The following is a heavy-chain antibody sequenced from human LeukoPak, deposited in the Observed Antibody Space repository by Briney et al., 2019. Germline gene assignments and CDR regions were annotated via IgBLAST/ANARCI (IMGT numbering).Heavy chain of an antibody. CDR1: GYTFTGYY. CDR3: ASLGALGSHFDY. D-gene: IGHD1-26*01. J-gene: IGHJ4*02. V-gene: IGHV1-2*02. CDR2: INPNSGGT. Sequence: ASVKVSCKASGYTFTGYYMHWVRQGPGQGVEWMGWINPNSGGTNYAQNFQGRVTMTRDTSISTAYMELSRLRSDDTAVYYCASLGALGSHFDYWGQGTLVTVSS.